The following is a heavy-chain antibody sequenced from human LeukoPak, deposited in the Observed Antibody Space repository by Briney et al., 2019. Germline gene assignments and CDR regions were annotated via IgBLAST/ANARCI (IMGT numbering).Heavy chain of an antibody. CDR3: STRSPHAKPAKTNYYLGL. J-gene: IGHJ4*01. Sequence: SGPTLVKPTQTLTLTCTFSGFSLSTSGVGVGWTRQPPGKALEWLALIYWDDDKRYSPSLKSRLTITKDTSKNQVVLTMTNIDPVDTATYFLSTRSPHAKPAKTNYYLGLWGQGNPG. CDR2: IYWDDDK. D-gene: IGHD1-14*01. CDR1: GFSLSTSGVG. V-gene: IGHV2-5*02.